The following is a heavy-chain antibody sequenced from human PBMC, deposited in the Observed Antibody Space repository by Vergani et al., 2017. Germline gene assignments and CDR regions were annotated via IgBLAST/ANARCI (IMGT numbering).Heavy chain of an antibody. CDR3: ARDYGGNTGLLDY. J-gene: IGHJ4*02. CDR1: GFTFSSYS. D-gene: IGHD4-23*01. Sequence: EVQLVESGGGLVKPGGSLRLSCAASGFTFSSYSMNWVRQAPGKGLEWVSSISSSSSYIYYADSVKGRFTISRDNAKNSLYLQMNSLRSEDTAVYYCARDYGGNTGLLDYWGQGTLVTVSS. V-gene: IGHV3-21*04. CDR2: ISSSSSYI.